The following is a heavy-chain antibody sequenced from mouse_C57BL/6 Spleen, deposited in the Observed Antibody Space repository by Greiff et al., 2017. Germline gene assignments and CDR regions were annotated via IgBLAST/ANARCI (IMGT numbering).Heavy chain of an antibody. CDR3: ARNYGSRRFAY. CDR2: IDPSDSYT. CDR1: GYTFTSYW. D-gene: IGHD1-1*01. V-gene: IGHV1-69*01. J-gene: IGHJ3*01. Sequence: VQLQQPGAELVMPGASVKLSCKASGYTFTSYWMHWVKQRPGQGLEWIGEIDPSDSYTNYNQTFKGKSTLTVDKSSSTAYMQLSSLSSEDSAVYYCARNYGSRRFAYWGQGTLVTVSA.